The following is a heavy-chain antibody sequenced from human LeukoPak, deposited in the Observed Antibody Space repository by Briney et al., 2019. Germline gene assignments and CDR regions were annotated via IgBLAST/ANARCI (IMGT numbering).Heavy chain of an antibody. Sequence: SETLSLTCAVYGGSFSGYYWSWIRQPPGKGLEWIGSIYYSGSTYYNPSLKSRVTISVDTSKNQFSLKLSSVTAADTAVYYCARLRFLEWLLHNWFDPWGQGTLVTVSS. CDR3: ARLRFLEWLLHNWFDP. V-gene: IGHV4-34*01. D-gene: IGHD3-3*01. J-gene: IGHJ5*02. CDR1: GGSFSGYY. CDR2: IYYSGST.